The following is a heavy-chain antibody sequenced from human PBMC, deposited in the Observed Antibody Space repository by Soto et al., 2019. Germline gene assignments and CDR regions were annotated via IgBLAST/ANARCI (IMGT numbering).Heavy chain of an antibody. CDR2: INAGNGNT. Sequence: ASLKVSCKASGYTFTSYAMHWVRQAPGQRLEWMGWINAGNGNTKYSQKFQGRVTITRDTAASTAYMELSSLRSEDTALYYCARLTPDYYDSSGYSYPRGSFDYWGQGTLVTVSS. V-gene: IGHV1-3*01. D-gene: IGHD3-22*01. CDR3: ARLTPDYYDSSGYSYPRGSFDY. CDR1: GYTFTSYA. J-gene: IGHJ4*02.